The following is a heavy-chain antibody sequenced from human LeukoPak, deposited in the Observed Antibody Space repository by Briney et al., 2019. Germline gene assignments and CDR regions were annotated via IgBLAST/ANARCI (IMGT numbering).Heavy chain of an antibody. CDR2: ISWNSGSI. CDR1: GFTFDDYA. J-gene: IGHJ4*02. Sequence: GRSLRLSCAASGFTFDDYAMHWVRQAPGKGLEWVSGISWNSGSIAYADSVKGRFTISRDNAKNSLYPQMNSLRAEDMALYYCARGGYQLMLDLVLYFDSWGQGTLVTVSS. D-gene: IGHD2-2*01. CDR3: ARGGYQLMLDLVLYFDS. V-gene: IGHV3-9*03.